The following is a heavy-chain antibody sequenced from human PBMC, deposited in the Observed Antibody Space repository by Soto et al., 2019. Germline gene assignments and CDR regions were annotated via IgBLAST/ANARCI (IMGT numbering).Heavy chain of an antibody. CDR1: GYSFTSYW. CDR2: IYPGDSDT. V-gene: IGHV5-51*01. J-gene: IGHJ4*02. D-gene: IGHD6-19*01. Sequence: PGESLKISCKGSGYSFTSYWIGWVRQMPGKGLEWMGIIYPGDSDTRYSPSFQGQVTISADKSISTAYLQWSSLKASDTAMYYCARHPMAVAGTMNFDYWGQGTLVTVSS. CDR3: ARHPMAVAGTMNFDY.